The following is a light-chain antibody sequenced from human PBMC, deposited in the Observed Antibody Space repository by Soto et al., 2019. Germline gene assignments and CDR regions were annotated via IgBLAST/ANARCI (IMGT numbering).Light chain of an antibody. V-gene: IGKV3-15*01. J-gene: IGKJ1*01. CDR3: QQYNYRLT. Sequence: EIVVTQCASTLSVSPGERVTLSCRASQGIXINLAWYQRKPGQAPRILIYXASSRATDMPGSFSGRGCGTEFTLTISSLQSEDEAVYYCQQYNYRLTFGQGTKVDI. CDR2: XAS. CDR1: QGIXIN.